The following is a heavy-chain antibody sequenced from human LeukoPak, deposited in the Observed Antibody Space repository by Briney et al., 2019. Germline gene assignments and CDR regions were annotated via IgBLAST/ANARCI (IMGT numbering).Heavy chain of an antibody. J-gene: IGHJ4*02. CDR1: GFTVSSNY. CDR3: ARELYTGYSYGYFDS. V-gene: IGHV3-30-3*01. Sequence: EGSLRLSCAASGFTVSSNYMSWVRQAPGKGLEWVALISYDGDKKYYADSVKGRFTISRDNSKNTLYLQMNSLRADDTAFYYCARELYTGYSYGYFDSWGQGTLVTVSS. CDR2: ISYDGDKK. D-gene: IGHD5-18*01.